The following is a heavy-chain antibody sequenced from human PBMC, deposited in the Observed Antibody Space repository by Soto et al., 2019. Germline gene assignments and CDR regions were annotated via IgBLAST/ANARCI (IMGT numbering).Heavy chain of an antibody. D-gene: IGHD6-6*01. CDR3: AGGVGQRVGGDYYYGMDV. Sequence: QVQLVQSGAEVKKPGSSVKVSCKASGGTFSSYAISWVRQAPGQGLEWMGGIIPIFGTANYAQKFQGRVTITADESTTTAYRQRSSLRAEETAVYYCAGGVGQRVGGDYYYGMDVWGQGTTVTVSS. CDR2: IIPIFGTA. V-gene: IGHV1-69*12. CDR1: GGTFSSYA. J-gene: IGHJ6*02.